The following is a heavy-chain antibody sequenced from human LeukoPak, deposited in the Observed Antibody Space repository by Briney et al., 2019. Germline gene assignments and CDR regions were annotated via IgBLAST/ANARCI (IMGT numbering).Heavy chain of an antibody. D-gene: IGHD2-2*01. CDR1: GFTFSDYY. CDR3: ARARVPAATLLYYFDY. V-gene: IGHV3-11*04. J-gene: IGHJ4*02. CDR2: ISSSGSTI. Sequence: GGSLRLSCAASGFTFSDYYMSWIRQAPGKGLEWVSYISSSGSTIYYADSVKGRFTISRDNAKNSLYLQMNSLRAEDTAVYYCARARVPAATLLYYFDYWGQGTLVTVSS.